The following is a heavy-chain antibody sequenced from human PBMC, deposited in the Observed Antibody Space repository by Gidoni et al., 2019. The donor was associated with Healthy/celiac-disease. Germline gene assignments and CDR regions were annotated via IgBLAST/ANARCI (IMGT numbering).Heavy chain of an antibody. CDR2: ISGSGGST. J-gene: IGHJ3*02. D-gene: IGHD2-2*01. V-gene: IGHV3-23*01. CDR1: GFTFSSYA. Sequence: EVQLLESGGGLVQPGGSLRLSCAASGFTFSSYAMSWVRQAPGKGLEWVSAISGSGGSTYYADSVKGRFTISRDNSKNTLYLQMNSLRAEDTAVYYCRGYATAEVAFDIWGQGTMVTVSS. CDR3: RGYATAEVAFDI.